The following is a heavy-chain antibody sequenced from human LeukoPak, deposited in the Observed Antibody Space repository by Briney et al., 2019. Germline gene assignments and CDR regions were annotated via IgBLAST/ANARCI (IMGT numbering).Heavy chain of an antibody. Sequence: SETLSLTCTVSGGSISSHYWNWIRQPPGKGLEWNGYINYSGSTSYNPSLKSRVTISVDMSKNQFSLKLSSVTAADTAVYYCARLGDYYYYMDVWGKGTTVTVSS. CDR2: INYSGST. D-gene: IGHD1-26*01. J-gene: IGHJ6*03. CDR1: GGSISSHY. CDR3: ARLGDYYYYMDV. V-gene: IGHV4-59*08.